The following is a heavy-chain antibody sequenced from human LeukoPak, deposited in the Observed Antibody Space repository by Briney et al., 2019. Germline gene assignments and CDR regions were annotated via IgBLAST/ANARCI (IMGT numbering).Heavy chain of an antibody. D-gene: IGHD3-16*02. V-gene: IGHV4-59*08. CDR3: ARHSLKLVDADLDY. Sequence: SETLSLTCSVSGGSISSYHWSWIRQPPGKGLEWIGYIYYGGRTNYNPSLKSRVTISVDTSKNQFSLTVSSVTAADTAIYYCARHSLKLVDADLDYWGQGTLVTVSS. J-gene: IGHJ4*02. CDR2: IYYGGRT. CDR1: GGSISSYH.